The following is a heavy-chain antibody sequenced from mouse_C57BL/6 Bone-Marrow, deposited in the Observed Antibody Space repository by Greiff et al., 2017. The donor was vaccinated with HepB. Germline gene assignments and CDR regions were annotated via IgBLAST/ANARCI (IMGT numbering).Heavy chain of an antibody. Sequence: EVKVVESGGGLVKPGGSLKLSCAASGFTFSSYAMSWVRQTPEKRLEWVATISDGGSYTYYPDNVKGRFTISRDNAKNNLYLQMSHLKSEDTAMYYCARDQGSGIAYWGQGTLVTVSA. CDR2: ISDGGSYT. CDR1: GFTFSSYA. V-gene: IGHV5-4*01. D-gene: IGHD4-1*01. J-gene: IGHJ3*01. CDR3: ARDQGSGIAY.